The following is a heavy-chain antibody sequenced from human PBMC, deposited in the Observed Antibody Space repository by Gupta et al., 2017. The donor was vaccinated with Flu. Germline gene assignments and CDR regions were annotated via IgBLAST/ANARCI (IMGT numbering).Heavy chain of an antibody. Sequence: GSTSYAQKFQGRVTMTRDTSTSTVYMELSSLRSEDTAVYYCARGPYYYDSSGYQALSYWGQGTLVTVSS. CDR2: GST. D-gene: IGHD3-22*01. V-gene: IGHV1-46*01. CDR3: ARGPYYYDSSGYQALSY. J-gene: IGHJ4*02.